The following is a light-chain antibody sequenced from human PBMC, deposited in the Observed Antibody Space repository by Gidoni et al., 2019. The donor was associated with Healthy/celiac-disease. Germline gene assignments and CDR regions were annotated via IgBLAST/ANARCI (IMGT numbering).Light chain of an antibody. CDR3: QQYGSSPFT. CDR1: QSVSSSY. Sequence: EIVLTQSPGTLSLSPGERATLSCRASQSVSSSYLAWYHQNPGQAPRLLIYCASSRATGIPDRFSGSGSGTDFTLTISRLETEDFAVYYCQQYGSSPFTFGPGTKVDIK. J-gene: IGKJ3*01. V-gene: IGKV3-20*01. CDR2: CAS.